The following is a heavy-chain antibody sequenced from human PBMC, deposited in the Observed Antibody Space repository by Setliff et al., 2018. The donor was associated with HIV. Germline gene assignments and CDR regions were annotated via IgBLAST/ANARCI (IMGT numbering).Heavy chain of an antibody. CDR2: SYSTGST. CDR1: GDSISSGNYY. D-gene: IGHD3-9*01. J-gene: IGHJ2*01. CDR3: TRDTGYILCGYRPHWYFDL. V-gene: IGHV4-61*02. Sequence: SETLSLTCTFSGDSISSGNYYWSWIRQPAGKGLEWIGRSYSTGSTNYNPSLKSRVTISSDTSKNLFSLKLTTVTAADAAVYYCTRDTGYILCGYRPHWYFDLWGRGTLVTVSS.